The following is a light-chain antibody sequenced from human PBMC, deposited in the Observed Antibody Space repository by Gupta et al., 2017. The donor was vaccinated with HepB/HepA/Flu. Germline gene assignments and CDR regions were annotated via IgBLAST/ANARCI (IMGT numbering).Light chain of an antibody. CDR3: QHYDYSIPLS. V-gene: IGKV3-20*01. CDR2: GAS. J-gene: IGKJ4*01. Sequence: EIVLTQSPGTLSLSPGERATLSCRASQSFTSGYLAWYQQKPGQAPRLLIYGASSRATDIPDRFRGSGSGTDFTLTISRREPEDFAVYYCQHYDYSIPLSFGGGTKVEMK. CDR1: QSFTSGY.